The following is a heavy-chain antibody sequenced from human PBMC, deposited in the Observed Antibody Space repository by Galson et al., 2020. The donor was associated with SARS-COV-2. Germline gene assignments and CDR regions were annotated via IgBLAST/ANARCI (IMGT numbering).Heavy chain of an antibody. V-gene: IGHV3-30*03. J-gene: IGHJ4*02. CDR1: GFTFSSYG. Sequence: GESLKISCAASGFTFSSYGMHWVRQAPGKGLEWVAVISYDGSNKYYADSVKGRFTISRDNSKNTLYLQMNSLRAEDTAVYYCATEIVGATTAYDYWGQGTLVTVSP. CDR2: ISYDGSNK. CDR3: ATEIVGATTAYDY. D-gene: IGHD1-26*01.